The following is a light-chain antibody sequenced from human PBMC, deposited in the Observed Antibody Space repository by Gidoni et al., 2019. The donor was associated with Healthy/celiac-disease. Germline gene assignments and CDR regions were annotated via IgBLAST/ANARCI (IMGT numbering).Light chain of an antibody. CDR2: WAS. CDR1: QSVLYSSNNKNY. Sequence: DIVMTQSPASLAVSLGERATINCKPSQSVLYSSNNKNYLAWYQQKPGQPPKLLIYWASTRESGVPDRFSGSGSGTDFTLTSSSLQAEDVAVYYCQQYYSTLTFGQGTKLEIK. CDR3: QQYYSTLT. V-gene: IGKV4-1*01. J-gene: IGKJ2*01.